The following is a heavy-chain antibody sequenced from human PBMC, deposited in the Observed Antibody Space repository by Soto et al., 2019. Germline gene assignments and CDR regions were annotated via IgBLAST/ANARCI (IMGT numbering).Heavy chain of an antibody. CDR2: IYYSGST. CDR3: ARDNKRRITIFGVVPKVYYYGMDV. CDR1: GGSISSGGYY. V-gene: IGHV4-31*03. Sequence: TLSLTCTVSGGSISSGGYYWSWIRQHPGKGLEWIGYIYYSGSTYYNPSLKSRVTISVDTSKNQFSLKLSSVTAADTAVYYCARDNKRRITIFGVVPKVYYYGMDVWGQGTTVTVSS. J-gene: IGHJ6*02. D-gene: IGHD3-3*01.